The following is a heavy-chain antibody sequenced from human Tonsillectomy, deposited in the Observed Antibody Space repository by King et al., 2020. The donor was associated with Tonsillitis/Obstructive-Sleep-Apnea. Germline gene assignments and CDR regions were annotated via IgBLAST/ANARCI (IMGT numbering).Heavy chain of an antibody. V-gene: IGHV3-9*01. CDR1: GFTFDGYV. D-gene: IGHD3-22*01. J-gene: IGHJ4*02. CDR2: MSWNSDSI. CDR3: AKDLNSGYYWGGYFDS. Sequence: EVQLVQSWGGLVQPGRSLRLSCAASGFTFDGYVMHWVRQAPGKGLEWVSGMSWNSDSIGYADSVKGRFTISRDNDKNSLYLQMNSLRAEDTALYYCAKDLNSGYYWGGYFDSWGQGTLVTVSS.